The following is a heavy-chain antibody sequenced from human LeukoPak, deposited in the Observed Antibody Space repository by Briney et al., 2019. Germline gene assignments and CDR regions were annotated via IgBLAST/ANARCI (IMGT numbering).Heavy chain of an antibody. CDR3: ARARSELGGAFDI. J-gene: IGHJ3*02. V-gene: IGHV4-59*08. CDR2: IYYSGST. Sequence: SSETLSLTCTVSGGSISSYYWSWIRQPPGKGLEWIGYIYYSGSTNYNPSLKSRVTISVDTSKNQFSLKLSSVTAADTAVYYCARARSELGGAFDIWGQGTMVTVSS. D-gene: IGHD1-26*01. CDR1: GGSISSYY.